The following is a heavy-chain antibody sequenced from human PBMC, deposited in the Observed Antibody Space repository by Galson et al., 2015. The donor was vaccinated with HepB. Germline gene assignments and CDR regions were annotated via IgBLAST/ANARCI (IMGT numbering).Heavy chain of an antibody. CDR2: ISGSGGST. J-gene: IGHJ4*02. V-gene: IGHV3-23*01. CDR3: ARSPRYCSSTSCYYFDY. CDR1: GFTFSSYA. D-gene: IGHD2-2*01. Sequence: SLRLSCAASGFTFSSYAMSWVRQAPGKGLEWVSAISGSGGSTYYADSVEGRFTISRDNSKNTLYLQMNSLRAEDTAVYYCARSPRYCSSTSCYYFDYWGQGTLVTVSS.